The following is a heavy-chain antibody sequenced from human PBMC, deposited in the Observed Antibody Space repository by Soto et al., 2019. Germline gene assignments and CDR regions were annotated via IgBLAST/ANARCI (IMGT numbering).Heavy chain of an antibody. D-gene: IGHD2-15*01. CDR2: IYYSGST. J-gene: IGHJ4*02. Sequence: SETLSLTCTVSGGSISSYYWSWIRQPPGKGLEWIGYIYYSGSTNYNPSLKSRVTISVDTSKNQFSLKLSSVTAADTAVYYCARVSRTVVMGYFDYWGQGTLVTVSS. CDR3: ARVSRTVVMGYFDY. V-gene: IGHV4-59*01. CDR1: GGSISSYY.